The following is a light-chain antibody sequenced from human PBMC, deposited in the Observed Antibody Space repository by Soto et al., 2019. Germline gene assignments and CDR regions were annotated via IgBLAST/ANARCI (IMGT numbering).Light chain of an antibody. CDR2: GAS. J-gene: IGKJ1*01. Sequence: EIVLAQSPGTLSLSPGERATLSCRASQSVSSSYLALYQQKPGQAPRLLIYGASSRATGIPDRFSGSGSGTDFTLTISRLEPEDFAVYYCQQYGSSPVTFGQGTKVDI. V-gene: IGKV3-20*01. CDR3: QQYGSSPVT. CDR1: QSVSSSY.